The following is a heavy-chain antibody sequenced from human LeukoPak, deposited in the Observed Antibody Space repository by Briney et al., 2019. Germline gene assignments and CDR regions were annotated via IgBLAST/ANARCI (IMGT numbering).Heavy chain of an antibody. V-gene: IGHV4-34*01. J-gene: IGHJ6*03. D-gene: IGHD3-10*01. CDR1: GGSFSGYY. Sequence: SETLSLTCAVSGGSFSGYYWNWIRQPPGKGLEWIGEINHSGNTNYNPSVKSRVTISVDTSKNQFFLKVSSVTATDTAVYYCARGQGLTMIRGSWYYYYYMDVWGKGTTVTVSS. CDR2: INHSGNT. CDR3: ARGQGLTMIRGSWYYYYYMDV.